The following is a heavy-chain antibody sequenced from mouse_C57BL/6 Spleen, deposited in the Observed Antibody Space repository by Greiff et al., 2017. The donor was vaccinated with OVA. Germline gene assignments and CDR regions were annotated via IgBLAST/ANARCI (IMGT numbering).Heavy chain of an antibody. D-gene: IGHD2-4*01. J-gene: IGHJ3*01. Sequence: EVQLQQSGTVLARPGASVKMSCKTSGYTFTSYWMHWVKQRPGQGLEWIGAIYPGNSDTSYNQKFKGKAKLTAGTSASTAYMELSSLTNEDSAVYYCTRADYDEGPWFAYWGQGTLVTVSA. V-gene: IGHV1-5*01. CDR3: TRADYDEGPWFAY. CDR1: GYTFTSYW. CDR2: IYPGNSDT.